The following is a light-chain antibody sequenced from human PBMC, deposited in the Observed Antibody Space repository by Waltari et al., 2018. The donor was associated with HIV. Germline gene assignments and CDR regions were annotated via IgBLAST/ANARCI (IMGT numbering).Light chain of an antibody. V-gene: IGLV2-8*01. Sequence: QSALTQPPSASGSPGQSVTISCTGTSRDIGCYNYVSWHQQHPGKAPKLIMTEVTKRSSGVPDRFSGSKSGNTASLTVSGLQAEDEAHYYCSSYAPTNKFYVLFGGGTTLTVL. CDR1: SRDIGCYNY. J-gene: IGLJ2*01. CDR2: EVT. CDR3: SSYAPTNKFYVL.